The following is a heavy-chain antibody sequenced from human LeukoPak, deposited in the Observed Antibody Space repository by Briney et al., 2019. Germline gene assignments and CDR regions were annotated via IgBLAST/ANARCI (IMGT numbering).Heavy chain of an antibody. Sequence: PGGSLRLSCAASGFTFSSYGMHWVRQAPGKGLEWVAFIRFDGCNKYYVDFVRGRFTISRDNFKNTLYLQMNSLRIEDTAVYYCAKWTYNYGSGSFGYWGQGTLVTVSS. CDR3: AKWTYNYGSGSFGY. CDR1: GFTFSSYG. D-gene: IGHD3-10*01. V-gene: IGHV3-30*02. CDR2: IRFDGCNK. J-gene: IGHJ4*02.